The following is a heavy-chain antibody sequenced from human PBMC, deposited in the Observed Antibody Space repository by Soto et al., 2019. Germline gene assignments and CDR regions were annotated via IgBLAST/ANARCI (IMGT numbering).Heavy chain of an antibody. V-gene: IGHV3-11*01. D-gene: IGHD3-10*01. CDR3: SWRFGYEGRDAFYI. J-gene: IGHJ3*02. CDR2: ISSSGSTI. CDR1: GFTFSDYY. Sequence: PGGSLRLSCAASGFTFSDYYMSWIRQAPGKGLEWVSYISSSGSTIYYADSVKGRFTISRDNAKNSLYLQMNSLRAEDTAVYYCSWRFGYEGRDAFYIWGQGTMVPVSS.